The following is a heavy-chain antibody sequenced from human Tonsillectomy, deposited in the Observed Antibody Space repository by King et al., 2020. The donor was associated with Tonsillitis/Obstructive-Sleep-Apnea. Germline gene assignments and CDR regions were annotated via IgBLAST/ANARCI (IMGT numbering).Heavy chain of an antibody. Sequence: VQLVESGAEVKKPGASVKVSCTASGYTFTSYHMHWVRQAPGQGLEWMGIINPSGGSTSYAQKFQGRVTMTRDTSTSTVYMELSSLTSEDTAVYYCARSPRYCGGDCYHFDYWGQGTLVTVSS. J-gene: IGHJ4*02. D-gene: IGHD2-21*02. CDR2: INPSGGST. V-gene: IGHV1-46*01. CDR1: GYTFTSYH. CDR3: ARSPRYCGGDCYHFDY.